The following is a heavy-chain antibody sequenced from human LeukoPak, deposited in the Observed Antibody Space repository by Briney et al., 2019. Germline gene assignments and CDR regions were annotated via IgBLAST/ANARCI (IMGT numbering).Heavy chain of an antibody. V-gene: IGHV3-15*01. D-gene: IGHD5-12*01. CDR3: TTEGPVDIVARWTLA. CDR2: IKSKTDGGTT. CDR1: GFTFSNAW. Sequence: GGSLRLSCAASGFTFSNAWMSWVRQAPGKGLEWVGRIKSKTDGGTTDYAAPVKGRFTISRDDSKNTLYLQMNSLKTEDTAVYYCTTEGPVDIVARWTLAWGQGTLVTVSS. J-gene: IGHJ5*02.